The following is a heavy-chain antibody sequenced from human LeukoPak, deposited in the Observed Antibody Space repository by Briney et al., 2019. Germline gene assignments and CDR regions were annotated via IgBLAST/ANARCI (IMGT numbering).Heavy chain of an antibody. Sequence: ASVKVSCKASGYTFTNYGISWVRQAPGQGLEWMGWISAYNGNTNYAQKLQGRVTMTTDTSTSTAYMELRSLRSDDTAVYHCASGQLPNALEDYWGQGTLVTVSS. V-gene: IGHV1-18*04. CDR1: GYTFTNYG. CDR2: ISAYNGNT. D-gene: IGHD2-2*01. CDR3: ASGQLPNALEDY. J-gene: IGHJ4*02.